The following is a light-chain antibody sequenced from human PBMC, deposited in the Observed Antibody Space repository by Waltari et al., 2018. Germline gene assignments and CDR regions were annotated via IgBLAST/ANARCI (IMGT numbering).Light chain of an antibody. CDR3: QQYYSTPPLT. Sequence: DIQMTQSPYSLSASVGDRVNITCRASQGIKKSLAWYQQKPGKAPKLLLHAASTLESGVPSRFSGSGSGAEYTLTISSLQPEDFATYYCQQYYSTPPLTFGGGTKVEIK. J-gene: IGKJ4*01. CDR1: QGIKKS. CDR2: AAS. V-gene: IGKV1-NL1*01.